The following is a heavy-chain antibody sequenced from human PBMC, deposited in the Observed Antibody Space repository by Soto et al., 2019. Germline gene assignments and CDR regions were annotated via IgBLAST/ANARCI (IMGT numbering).Heavy chain of an antibody. CDR2: ISSSSSYI. V-gene: IGHV3-21*01. CDR1: GFTFSSYS. Sequence: VGSLRLSCAASGFTFSSYSMNWVRQAPGKGLEWVSSISSSSSYIYYADSVKGRFTISRDNAKNSLYLQMNSLRAEDTAVYYCARDRDYYGSGDPAGAFDPWGQGTLVTVSS. J-gene: IGHJ5*02. D-gene: IGHD3-10*01. CDR3: ARDRDYYGSGDPAGAFDP.